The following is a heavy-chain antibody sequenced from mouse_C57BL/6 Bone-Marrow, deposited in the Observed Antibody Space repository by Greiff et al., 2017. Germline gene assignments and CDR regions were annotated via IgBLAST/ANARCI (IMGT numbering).Heavy chain of an antibody. D-gene: IGHD1-1*01. CDR2: ISDGGSYT. CDR1: GFTFSSYA. CDR3: ARDTYSYYYGSSYFDY. V-gene: IGHV5-4*01. J-gene: IGHJ2*01. Sequence: EVNVVESGGGLVKPGGSLKLSCAASGFTFSSYAMSWVRQTPEKRLEWVATISDGGSYTYYPDNVKGRFTISRDNAKNNLYLQMSHLKSEDTAMYYCARDTYSYYYGSSYFDYWGQGTTLTVSS.